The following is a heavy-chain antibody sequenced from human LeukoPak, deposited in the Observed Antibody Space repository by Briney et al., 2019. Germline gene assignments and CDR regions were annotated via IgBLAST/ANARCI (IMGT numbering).Heavy chain of an antibody. CDR1: GFSFSSYE. Sequence: GGSLRLSCAASGFSFSSYEMNWVRQAPGKGLEWVSYISSGGTTLYYADSVKGRFTISRDNVKNSLYLQMNSLSAEDTGVYYCARVKGSGWYEVDYWGQGTLVTVSS. CDR3: ARVKGSGWYEVDY. V-gene: IGHV3-48*03. CDR2: ISSGGTTL. D-gene: IGHD6-19*01. J-gene: IGHJ4*02.